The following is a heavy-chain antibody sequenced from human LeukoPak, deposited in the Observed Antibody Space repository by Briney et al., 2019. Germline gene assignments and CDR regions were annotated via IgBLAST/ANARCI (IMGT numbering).Heavy chain of an antibody. CDR2: INPNSGGT. CDR3: ARVFQLWLNWFDP. D-gene: IGHD5-18*01. Sequence: ASVKVSCKASGYTFTGYYTHWVRQAPGQGLEWMGRINPNSGGTNYAQKFQGRVTMTRDTSISTAYMELSRLRSDDTAVYYCARVFQLWLNWFDPWGQGTLVTVSS. J-gene: IGHJ5*02. V-gene: IGHV1-2*06. CDR1: GYTFTGYY.